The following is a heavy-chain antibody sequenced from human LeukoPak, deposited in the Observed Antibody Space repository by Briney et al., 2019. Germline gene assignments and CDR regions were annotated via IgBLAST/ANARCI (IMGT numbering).Heavy chain of an antibody. V-gene: IGHV4-28*01. CDR2: IFYAGST. Sequence: KPSDTLSLTCAVSGYSISSNHWWGWMRQPPGKGLEWIGYIFYAGSTYYNPSLKSRVTMSVDTSKNQFSLRLSSVTAVDTAVYYCARIGPILGAAWVDYWGQGTLVSVSS. J-gene: IGHJ4*02. D-gene: IGHD3-3*02. CDR3: ARIGPILGAAWVDY. CDR1: GYSISSNHW.